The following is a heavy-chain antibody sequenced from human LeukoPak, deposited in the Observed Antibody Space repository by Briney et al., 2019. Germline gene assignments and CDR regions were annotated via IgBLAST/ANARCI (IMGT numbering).Heavy chain of an antibody. CDR3: VKDRAYCGGDCYSGPELDY. D-gene: IGHD2-21*02. J-gene: IGHJ4*02. Sequence: GGSLRLSCEASGFTFSAYAMTWVRQAPGKGLEYVSAISSNGGSTYYADSVKGRFTISRDNSKNTLYLQMSSLRAEDTAVYYCVKDRAYCGGDCYSGPELDYWGQGTLVTVSS. CDR2: ISSNGGST. CDR1: GFTFSAYA. V-gene: IGHV3-64D*06.